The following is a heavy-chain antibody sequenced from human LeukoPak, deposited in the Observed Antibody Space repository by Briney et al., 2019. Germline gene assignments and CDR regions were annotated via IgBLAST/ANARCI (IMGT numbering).Heavy chain of an antibody. CDR1: GGSISSGGYS. CDR2: IYWDDDK. V-gene: IGHV2-5*08. D-gene: IGHD4-17*01. Sequence: TLSLACAVSGGSISSGGYSWSWIRQPPGKGLEWLALIYWDDDKRYSPSLKSRPTITKDTSKNQVVLTMTNMDPVDTATYYCANYGDYKFDYWGQGTLVTVSS. J-gene: IGHJ4*02. CDR3: ANYGDYKFDY.